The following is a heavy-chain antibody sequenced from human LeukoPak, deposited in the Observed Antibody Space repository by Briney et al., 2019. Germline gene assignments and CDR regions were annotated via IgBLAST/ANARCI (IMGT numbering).Heavy chain of an antibody. J-gene: IGHJ4*02. V-gene: IGHV3-23*01. CDR3: AKAPVTSCRGAYCYPFDY. CDR2: TSSSDAGT. D-gene: IGHD2-21*01. Sequence: ETLSLTCTVSGGSISSSSYYWGWIRQAPGNGLEWVSATSSSDAGTYYADSVRGRFTISRDNSKNTLYLQMNSLRAEDAAVYYCAKAPVTSCRGAYCYPFDYWGQGTLVTVSS. CDR1: GGSISSSSYY.